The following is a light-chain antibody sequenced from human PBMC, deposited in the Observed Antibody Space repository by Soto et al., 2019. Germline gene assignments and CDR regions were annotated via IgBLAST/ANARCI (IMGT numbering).Light chain of an antibody. V-gene: IGKV4-1*01. CDR1: QSVLYSSNNKNY. J-gene: IGKJ5*01. Sequence: DLVLTSSPNALSVSLGERATINCKSSQSVLYSSNNKNYLAWYQQKPGQAPRLLIYGASGRATGIPDRFSGSGSGTDFTLTISRLEPEDFAVYYCQQYTSSLITFGQGTRLEIK. CDR3: QQYTSSLIT. CDR2: GAS.